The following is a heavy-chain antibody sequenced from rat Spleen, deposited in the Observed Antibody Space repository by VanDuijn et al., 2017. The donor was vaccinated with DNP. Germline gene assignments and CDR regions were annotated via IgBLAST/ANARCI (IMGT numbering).Heavy chain of an antibody. Sequence: EVQLAESGGGLVQPGRSLKLSCAASGFTFSDYYMAWVRQAPTKGLEWVAYIGSDGYAPYYGDSVKGRFTISRDNAKSSLYLQMDSLRSEDAATYFCTTVFGNRFDYWGQGVMVTVSS. CDR3: TTVFGNRFDY. CDR2: IGSDGYAP. V-gene: IGHV5-20*01. CDR1: GFTFSDYY. J-gene: IGHJ2*01. D-gene: IGHD4-3*01.